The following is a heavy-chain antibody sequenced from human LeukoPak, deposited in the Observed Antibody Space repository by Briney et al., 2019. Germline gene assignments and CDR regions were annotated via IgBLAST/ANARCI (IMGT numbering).Heavy chain of an antibody. CDR1: GYTFTSYD. CDR3: ARRIQLWLKGWFDP. Sequence: ASVKVSCKASGYTFTSYDINWVRQATGQGLEWMGWMNPNSGNTGYAQKFQGRVTMTRNTSISTAYMELSSLRSEDTAVYYCARRIQLWLKGWFDPWGQGTLVTVSS. D-gene: IGHD5-18*01. V-gene: IGHV1-8*01. J-gene: IGHJ5*02. CDR2: MNPNSGNT.